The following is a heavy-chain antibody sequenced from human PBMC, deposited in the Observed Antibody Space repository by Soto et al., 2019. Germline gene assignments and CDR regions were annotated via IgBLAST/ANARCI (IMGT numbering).Heavy chain of an antibody. J-gene: IGHJ4*02. CDR1: GYTFTSYY. CDR3: ASVTGFWSGYSTDF. Sequence: ASVKVSCKASGYTFTSYYMHWVRQAPGQGLEWMGIINPSGGSTSYAQKFQGRVTMTRDTSPSTVYMELSNLRSEDTAVYYCASVTGFWSGYSTDFWGQGPLVTVFS. CDR2: INPSGGST. D-gene: IGHD3-3*01. V-gene: IGHV1-46*01.